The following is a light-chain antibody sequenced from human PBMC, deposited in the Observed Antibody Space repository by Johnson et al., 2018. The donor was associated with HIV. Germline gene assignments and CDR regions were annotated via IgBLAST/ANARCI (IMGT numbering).Light chain of an antibody. Sequence: QSVLTQPPSVSAAPGQKVTISCSGIGSNIGDNYVSWYQHLPGTAPRLLIYESNKRPSGIPDRFSGSKSGTSATLGITGLQTGDEADYYCGTWDSSLSAGPYVFGTGTKVTVL. CDR2: ESN. J-gene: IGLJ1*01. CDR1: GSNIGDNY. V-gene: IGLV1-51*01. CDR3: GTWDSSLSAGPYV.